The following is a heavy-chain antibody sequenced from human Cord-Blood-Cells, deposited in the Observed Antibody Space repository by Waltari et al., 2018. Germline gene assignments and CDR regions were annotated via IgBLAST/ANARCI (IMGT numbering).Heavy chain of an antibody. CDR2: IYYSGST. V-gene: IGHV4-59*08. J-gene: IGHJ3*02. D-gene: IGHD2-15*01. CDR1: GGSISSSY. CDR3: ARLGYCSGGSCYTHGAFDI. Sequence: QVQLQESGPGLVKPSETLSLTCTVSGGSISSSYWSWLRHAPGKGLEWIGYIYYSGSTNYNPSLKSRVTISVDTSKNQFSLKLSSVTAADTAVYYCARLGYCSGGSCYTHGAFDIWGQGTMVTVSS.